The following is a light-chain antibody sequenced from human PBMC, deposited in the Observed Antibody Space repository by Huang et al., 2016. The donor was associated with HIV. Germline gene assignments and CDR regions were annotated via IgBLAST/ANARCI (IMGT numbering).Light chain of an antibody. CDR1: QSLLHSNGYNY. Sequence: DIVMTQSPLSLPVTPGEPASISCRSSQSLLHSNGYNYLDWYLQKPGQSPQLLSYLGSNRASGVPGRVSGSGSGTDFTLKISRVEAEDVGVYYCMQALQTPLTFGGGTKVEI. V-gene: IGKV2-28*01. CDR3: MQALQTPLT. CDR2: LGS. J-gene: IGKJ4*01.